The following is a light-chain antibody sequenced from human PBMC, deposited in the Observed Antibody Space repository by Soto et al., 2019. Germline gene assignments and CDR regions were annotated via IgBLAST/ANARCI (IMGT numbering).Light chain of an antibody. CDR2: AAS. CDR3: QQYNNWPHT. J-gene: IGKJ1*01. CDR1: QSVSSS. V-gene: IGKV3-15*01. Sequence: EIVMTQSPATLSVSPGERATLSCRASQSVSSSLAWYQQKPGQAPRLLIYAASTRATGIPARFSGSGSGTAFTLIISSLQYEDFAVYYCQQYNNWPHTFGQGTKVEIK.